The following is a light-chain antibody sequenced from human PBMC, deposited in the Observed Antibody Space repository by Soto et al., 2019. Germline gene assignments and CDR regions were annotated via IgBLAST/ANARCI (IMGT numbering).Light chain of an antibody. CDR3: ASWDDRLKGYV. CDR1: RSNIGSNS. J-gene: IGLJ1*01. CDR2: IND. Sequence: QSALTQPPSVSGTPGQRVIISCSGSRSNIGSNSVNWYQQLPGTAPKLLIYINDQLPSGVPDRFSGSTSGTSVSLAISGLQSEDEADYYCASWDDRLKGYVFGTGTKVTVL. V-gene: IGLV1-44*01.